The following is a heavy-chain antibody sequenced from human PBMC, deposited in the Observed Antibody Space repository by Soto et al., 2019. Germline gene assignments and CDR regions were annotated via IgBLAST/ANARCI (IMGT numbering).Heavy chain of an antibody. J-gene: IGHJ4*02. CDR1: GYTFTSYY. V-gene: IGHV1-46*01. D-gene: IGHD2-2*01. CDR3: AASLGNRYCSSTSCFTTFDY. Sequence: GASVKVSCKASGYTFTSYYMHWVRQAPGQGLEWMGMIDPSGGNTNYAQKFQERVTITRDMSTSTAYMELSSLRSEDTAVYYCAASLGNRYCSSTSCFTTFDYWGQGTLVTVSS. CDR2: IDPSGGNT.